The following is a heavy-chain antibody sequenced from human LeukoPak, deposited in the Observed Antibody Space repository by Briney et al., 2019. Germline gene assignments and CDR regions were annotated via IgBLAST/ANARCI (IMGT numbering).Heavy chain of an antibody. D-gene: IGHD6-13*01. CDR2: ISYDGMNK. Sequence: GRSLRLSCSASGFTFSSYAMHWVRQAPGKGLEWVAVISYDGMNKYYADSVKGRFTISRDNSKNTLYLQMNSLRAEDTAVYYCASDRAPGQRQLVPDAFDIWGQGTMVTVSS. V-gene: IGHV3-30*04. CDR3: ASDRAPGQRQLVPDAFDI. J-gene: IGHJ3*02. CDR1: GFTFSSYA.